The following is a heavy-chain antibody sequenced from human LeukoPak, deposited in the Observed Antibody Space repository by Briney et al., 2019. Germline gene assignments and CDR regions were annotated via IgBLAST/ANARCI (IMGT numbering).Heavy chain of an antibody. J-gene: IGHJ4*02. CDR2: ISGSGGST. D-gene: IGHD2-2*01. CDR3: ALDREYQQPRDDY. CDR1: GFTFSSYA. V-gene: IGHV3-23*01. Sequence: PGGSLRLSCAASGFTFSSYAMGWVRQAPGKGLEWVSAISGSGGSTYYADSVKGRFTISRDNSKNTLYLQMNSLRAEDTAVYYCALDREYQQPRDDYWGQGTLVTVSS.